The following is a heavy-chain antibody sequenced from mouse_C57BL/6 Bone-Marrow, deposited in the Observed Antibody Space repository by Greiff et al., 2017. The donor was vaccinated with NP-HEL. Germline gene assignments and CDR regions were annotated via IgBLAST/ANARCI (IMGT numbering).Heavy chain of an antibody. CDR1: GFTFSDFY. D-gene: IGHD1-1*01. V-gene: IGHV7-1*01. CDR3: ARDADYGSSYWYFDV. Sequence: EVQRVESGGGLVQSGRSLRLSCATSGFTFSDFYMEWVRQAPGKGLEWIAASRNKANDYTTEYSASVKGRFIVDRDTSQSILYLQMNALRAEDTAIYYCARDADYGSSYWYFDVWGTGTTVTVSS. CDR2: SRNKANDYTT. J-gene: IGHJ1*03.